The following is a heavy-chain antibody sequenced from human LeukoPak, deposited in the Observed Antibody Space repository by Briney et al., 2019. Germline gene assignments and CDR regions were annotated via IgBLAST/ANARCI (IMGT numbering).Heavy chain of an antibody. CDR2: INPNSGGA. J-gene: IGHJ4*02. V-gene: IGHV1-2*02. CDR1: GYTFTAYY. CDR3: ARDRCEITKSYESSGYYGY. Sequence: ASVKVSCNASGYTFTAYYIHWVRQAPGQGPDWMAWINPNSGGANSAQTFQGRVTVTRDTSSSTAYMELSRLRSDDTAVYYCARDRCEITKSYESSGYYGYWGQGAMVTGSS. D-gene: IGHD3-22*01.